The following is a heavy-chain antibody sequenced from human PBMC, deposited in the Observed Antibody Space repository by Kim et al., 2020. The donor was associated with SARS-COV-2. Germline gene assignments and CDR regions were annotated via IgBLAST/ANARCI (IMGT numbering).Heavy chain of an antibody. CDR2: ISYDGSNK. CDR3: ARFAWGRLGELSLYRALDY. D-gene: IGHD3-16*02. J-gene: IGHJ4*02. Sequence: GGSLRLSCAASGFTFSSYGMHWVRQAPGKGLEWVAVISYDGSNKYYADSVKGRFTISRDNSKNTLYLQMNSLRAEDTAVYYCARFAWGRLGELSLYRALDYWGQGTLVTVSS. CDR1: GFTFSSYG. V-gene: IGHV3-30*03.